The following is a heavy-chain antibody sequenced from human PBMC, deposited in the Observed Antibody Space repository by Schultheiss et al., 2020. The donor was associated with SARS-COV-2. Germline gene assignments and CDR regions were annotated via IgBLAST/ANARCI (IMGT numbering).Heavy chain of an antibody. V-gene: IGHV4-39*07. D-gene: IGHD1-7*01. Sequence: SQTLSLTCTVSGGSISSSSYYWGWIRQPPGKGLEWIGSIYYSGSTYYNPSLKSRVTISVDTSKNQFSLKLSSVTAADTAVYYCARAGGQYNWNYKPYYYYGMDVWGQGTTVTVSS. CDR1: GGSISSSSYY. CDR2: IYYSGST. CDR3: ARAGGQYNWNYKPYYYYGMDV. J-gene: IGHJ6*02.